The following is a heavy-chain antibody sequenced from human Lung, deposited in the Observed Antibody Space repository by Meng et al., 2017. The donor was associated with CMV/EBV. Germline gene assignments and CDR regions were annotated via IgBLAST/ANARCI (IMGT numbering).Heavy chain of an antibody. CDR2: VNPISDDT. CDR3: AKSSDNGWSS. CDR1: GYSFSGFC. D-gene: IGHD6-19*01. Sequence: VQLVQFGAEVKRPGASVKISCQASGYSFSGFCLNWARQAPGHGLEWLGRVNPISDDTHLAQKFEGRITVTRGATINTAFMELTRLRPDDTAVYYCAKSSDNGWSSWGPGTLVTVSS. V-gene: IGHV1-2*06. J-gene: IGHJ4*01.